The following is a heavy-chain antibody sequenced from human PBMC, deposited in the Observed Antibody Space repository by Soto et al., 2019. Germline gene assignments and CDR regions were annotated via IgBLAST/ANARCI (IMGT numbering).Heavy chain of an antibody. V-gene: IGHV1-18*04. J-gene: IGHJ6*02. Sequence: QVKLVQSGAEVKKPGASVKVSCKASGNIFTSNGFTWVRQAPGQGLEWMGWISAYNGNPNYAQNFQGRVIMTTDTSTRTAYLELRSLRSDDTAVYYCARVPHNFNWVPYGLDVWGQGTTVTVSS. CDR3: ARVPHNFNWVPYGLDV. D-gene: IGHD7-27*01. CDR2: ISAYNGNP. CDR1: GNIFTSNG.